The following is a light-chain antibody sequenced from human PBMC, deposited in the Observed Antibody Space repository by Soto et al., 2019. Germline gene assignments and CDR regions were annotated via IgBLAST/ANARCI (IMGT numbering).Light chain of an antibody. CDR2: RNN. Sequence: QSVLTQPLSASGTPGQWVTISCSGSSSNIGGNYVYWYQQLPGTAPKLLIYRNNQRPSGVPDRFSGSKSVTSASLAISGLRSEDEADYYCAAWDDSLSGYVFGTGTKLTVL. J-gene: IGLJ1*01. V-gene: IGLV1-47*01. CDR3: AAWDDSLSGYV. CDR1: SSNIGGNY.